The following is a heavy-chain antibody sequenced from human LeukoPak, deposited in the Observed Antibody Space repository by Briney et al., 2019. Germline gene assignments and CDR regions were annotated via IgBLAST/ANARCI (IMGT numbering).Heavy chain of an antibody. CDR1: GFTFSSYG. J-gene: IGHJ4*02. Sequence: GGSLRLSCAAPGFTFSSYGMHWVRQAPGKGLEWVAVISYDGSNKYYADSVKGRFTISRDNSKNTLYLQMNSLRAEDTAVYYCAKSFNHGSSYDYWGQGTLVTVSS. CDR2: ISYDGSNK. V-gene: IGHV3-30*18. D-gene: IGHD6-13*01. CDR3: AKSFNHGSSYDY.